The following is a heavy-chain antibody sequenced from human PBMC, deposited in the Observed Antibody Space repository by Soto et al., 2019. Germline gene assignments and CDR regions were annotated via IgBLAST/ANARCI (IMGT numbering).Heavy chain of an antibody. V-gene: IGHV4-59*08. D-gene: IGHD3-3*01. CDR3: ARNTYYDFWRTTDGTYYFDY. J-gene: IGHJ4*02. Sequence: PSETLSLTCTVSGGSISSYYWSWIRQPPGKGLEWIGYIYYSGSTNYNPSLKSRVTISVDTSKNQFSLKLSSVTAADTAVYYCARNTYYDFWRTTDGTYYFDYWGQGTLVTVSS. CDR2: IYYSGST. CDR1: GGSISSYY.